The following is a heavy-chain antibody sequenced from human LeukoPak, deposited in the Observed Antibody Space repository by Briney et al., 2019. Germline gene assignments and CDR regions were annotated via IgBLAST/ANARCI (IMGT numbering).Heavy chain of an antibody. CDR3: ARETSSSWHYNWFDP. V-gene: IGHV1-69*04. Sequence: SVKVSCKASGGTFSSYAIRWVRQAPGQGLEWMGRIIPILGIANYAQKFQGRVTITADKSTSTAYMELSSLRSEDTAVYYCARETSSSWHYNWFDPWGQGALVTVSS. CDR2: IIPILGIA. J-gene: IGHJ5*02. D-gene: IGHD6-13*01. CDR1: GGTFSSYA.